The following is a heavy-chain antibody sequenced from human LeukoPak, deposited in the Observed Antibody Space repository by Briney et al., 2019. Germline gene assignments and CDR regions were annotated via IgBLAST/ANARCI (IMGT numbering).Heavy chain of an antibody. V-gene: IGHV4-30-4*08. D-gene: IGHD4-11*01. CDR1: GGSISSGDYY. Sequence: TLSLTCTVSGGSISSGDYYWSWIRPPPGKGLEWIGYIYYSGSTYYNPSLKSRVTISVDTSKNQFSLKLSSVTAADTAVYYCAREVYSNYRWFDPWGQGTLVTVSS. CDR2: IYYSGST. J-gene: IGHJ5*02. CDR3: AREVYSNYRWFDP.